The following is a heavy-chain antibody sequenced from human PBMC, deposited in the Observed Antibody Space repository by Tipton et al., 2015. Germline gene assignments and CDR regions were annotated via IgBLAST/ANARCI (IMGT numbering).Heavy chain of an antibody. D-gene: IGHD2/OR15-2a*01. Sequence: TLSLTCTVSGGSLNSNTFYWGWIRQPPGKGLEWIGRIYFRGSTSYNPSVQSRVTISIDTSKKQFSLNLSSATAADTAVYYCARDKTFEAFDIWGQGTKVTVSS. CDR1: GGSLNSNTFY. CDR2: IYFRGST. V-gene: IGHV4-39*02. CDR3: ARDKTFEAFDI. J-gene: IGHJ3*02.